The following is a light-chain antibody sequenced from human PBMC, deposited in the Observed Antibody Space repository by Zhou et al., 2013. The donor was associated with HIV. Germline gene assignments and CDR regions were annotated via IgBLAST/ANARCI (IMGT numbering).Light chain of an antibody. Sequence: DIQMTQSPSSLSASVGDRVTITCRASQSISSYLNWYQQKPGKAPKLLIYAASSLQSGVPSRFRGSGSGTDFTLTIGSLQPEDFATYYCLQDYNYPRTFGQGTKVEVK. V-gene: IGKV1-39*01. CDR3: LQDYNYPRT. CDR2: AAS. CDR1: QSISSY. J-gene: IGKJ1*01.